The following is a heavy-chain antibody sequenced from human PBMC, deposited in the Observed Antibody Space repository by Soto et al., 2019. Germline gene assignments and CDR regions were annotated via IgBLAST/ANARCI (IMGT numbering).Heavy chain of an antibody. CDR3: AATSNYYYGLDV. Sequence: EVQLLESGGGLVQPGGSLRLSCAASGFTFSSYAMSWVRQAPGKGLEWVSAISGSGGSTYYADSVKGRFTISRDNSKNTLYLQMHSLRAEDTAVYYCAATSNYYYGLDVWGQGTTVTVSS. CDR2: ISGSGGST. CDR1: GFTFSSYA. J-gene: IGHJ6*02. D-gene: IGHD2-15*01. V-gene: IGHV3-23*01.